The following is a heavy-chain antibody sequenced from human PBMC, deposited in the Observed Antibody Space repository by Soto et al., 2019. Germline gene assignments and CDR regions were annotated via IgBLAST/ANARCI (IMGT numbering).Heavy chain of an antibody. Sequence: ASVKVSCKASGYTFTGYYMHWVRQAPGQGLEWMGWINPNSGGTNYAQKFQGWVTITRDTSASTAYMELSSLRSEDTAVYYCARGTVIAATPFDYWGQGTLVTVSS. V-gene: IGHV1-2*04. D-gene: IGHD2-15*01. CDR3: ARGTVIAATPFDY. CDR1: GYTFTGYY. J-gene: IGHJ4*02. CDR2: INPNSGGT.